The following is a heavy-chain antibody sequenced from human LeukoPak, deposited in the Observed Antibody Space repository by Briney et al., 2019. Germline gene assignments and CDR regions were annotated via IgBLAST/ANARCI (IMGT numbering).Heavy chain of an antibody. CDR3: ARGDDTAMVSGGYNWFDS. Sequence: AGGSLRLSCAASGFAFSSYNMNWVRQAPGKGLEWISSNTTSGSYIYYADSVKGRLTISRDNAKNSLYLQMNSLGAEDTAVYYCARGDDTAMVSGGYNWFDSWGQGTLVTVSS. V-gene: IGHV3-21*01. CDR1: GFAFSSYN. J-gene: IGHJ5*01. D-gene: IGHD5-18*01. CDR2: NTTSGSYI.